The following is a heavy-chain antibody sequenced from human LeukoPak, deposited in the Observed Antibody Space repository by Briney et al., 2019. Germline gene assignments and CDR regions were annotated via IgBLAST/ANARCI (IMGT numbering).Heavy chain of an antibody. V-gene: IGHV3-23*01. J-gene: IGHJ4*01. Sequence: PGGTLRLSCAASGFTFSSYGMTWVRQAPGKGLEWVSAISGSGDSTYYADSVKGRFTISRDNSKNTLYLQMNSLRAEDTALYFCASWAHSGYWIATFDYWGHGTLVTVSS. CDR3: ASWAHSGYWIATFDY. D-gene: IGHD3-22*01. CDR2: ISGSGDST. CDR1: GFTFSSYG.